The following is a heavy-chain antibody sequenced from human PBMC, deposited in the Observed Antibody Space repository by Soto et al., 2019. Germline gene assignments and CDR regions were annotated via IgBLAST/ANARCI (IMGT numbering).Heavy chain of an antibody. V-gene: IGHV3-30-3*01. CDR2: ISYDGSNK. CDR1: GFTFSSYA. Sequence: PGGSLRLSCAASGFTFSSYAMHWVRQAPGKGLEWVAVISYDGSNKYYADSVKGRFTISRDNSKNTLYLQMNSLRAEDTAVYYCARDHYGSGSYRFYGMDVWGQGTKVTASS. J-gene: IGHJ6*02. CDR3: ARDHYGSGSYRFYGMDV. D-gene: IGHD3-10*01.